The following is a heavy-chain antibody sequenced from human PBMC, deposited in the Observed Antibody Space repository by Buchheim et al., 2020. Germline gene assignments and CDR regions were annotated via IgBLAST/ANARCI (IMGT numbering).Heavy chain of an antibody. CDR1: GGSFSGYY. D-gene: IGHD1-26*01. V-gene: IGHV4-34*01. J-gene: IGHJ4*02. CDR2: INHSRST. Sequence: QVQLQQWGAGLLKPSETLSLTCAVYGGSFSGYYWSWIRQPPGKGLEWIGEINHSRSTNYNPSLKSRVTISVDTSKNQFSLKLSSVTAADTAVYYCARGWVIVGVPLDYWGQGTL. CDR3: ARGWVIVGVPLDY.